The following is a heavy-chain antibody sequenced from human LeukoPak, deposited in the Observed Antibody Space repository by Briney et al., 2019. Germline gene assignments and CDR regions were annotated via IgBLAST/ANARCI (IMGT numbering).Heavy chain of an antibody. CDR1: GGSISNYY. Sequence: SETLSLTCTVSGGSISNYYWSWIRQPPEKGLEWIGYIYYSGSTNYNPTLKRRLTISVDTSKNQFSLKLSSVTAADTAVYYCARSYGDYITGAYAFDVWGQGTMVTVSS. V-gene: IGHV4-59*08. CDR3: ARSYGDYITGAYAFDV. D-gene: IGHD4-17*01. CDR2: IYYSGST. J-gene: IGHJ3*01.